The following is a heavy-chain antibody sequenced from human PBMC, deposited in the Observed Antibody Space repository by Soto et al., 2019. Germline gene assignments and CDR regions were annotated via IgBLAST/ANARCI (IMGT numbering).Heavy chain of an antibody. Sequence: SETLSLTCTVSGGSISSGTSYWSWIRQRPGKGLEWIGYIFYSGSFYYTPSLRGRVMILADTSKNQFTLRLSSVTAADTAVYYCARGLRIAARSSRNFDYWGQGTLVTVSS. CDR1: GGSISSGTSY. J-gene: IGHJ4*02. D-gene: IGHD6-6*01. CDR3: ARGLRIAARSSRNFDY. V-gene: IGHV4-31*03. CDR2: IFYSGSF.